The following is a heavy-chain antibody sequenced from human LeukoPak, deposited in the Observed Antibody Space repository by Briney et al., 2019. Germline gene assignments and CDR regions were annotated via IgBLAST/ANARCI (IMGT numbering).Heavy chain of an antibody. CDR3: ARGAHGIAAAGDY. CDR2: ISWNSGSI. J-gene: IGHJ4*02. CDR1: GFTFEDYA. V-gene: IGHV3-9*01. D-gene: IGHD6-13*01. Sequence: GGSLRLSCAASGFTFEDYAMHWFRQAPGKGLDGVSGISWNSGSIGYADSVKGRFTISRGNAKNSLYLQMNSLRAEDTAVYYCARGAHGIAAAGDYWGQGTLVTVSS.